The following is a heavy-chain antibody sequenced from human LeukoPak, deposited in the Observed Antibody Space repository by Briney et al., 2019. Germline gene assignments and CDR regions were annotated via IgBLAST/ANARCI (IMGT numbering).Heavy chain of an antibody. CDR1: GARFTCNA. Sequence: SSVSLSCKASGARFTCNANSMVRLAPGPGNGRMGGTIPIFGTANYSHKVQGRVPITADKSTSTAYMEQSSLRSEDTAVYYCSRGREGATPHSKWFFDLWGRGTPVTVSS. CDR2: TIPIFGTA. J-gene: IGHJ2*01. D-gene: IGHD1-26*01. V-gene: IGHV1-69*06. CDR3: SRGREGATPHSKWFFDL.